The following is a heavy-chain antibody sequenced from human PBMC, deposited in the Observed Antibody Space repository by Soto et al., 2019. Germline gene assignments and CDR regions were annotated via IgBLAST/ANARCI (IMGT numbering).Heavy chain of an antibody. D-gene: IGHD2-15*01. V-gene: IGHV1-69*06. J-gene: IGHJ6*02. Sequence: QEELVQSGPEVKKPGSSMTVSCKASAGTFNNYAICRVRQAPGQGLEWMGGTIPLFSTSSYAKKFQGRVTITADNSTSTVYVEMRNLKSEDTALYDCARAGGRPDNYFDMDVWGQGTTVTVS. CDR3: ARAGGRPDNYFDMDV. CDR2: TIPLFSTS. CDR1: AGTFNNYA.